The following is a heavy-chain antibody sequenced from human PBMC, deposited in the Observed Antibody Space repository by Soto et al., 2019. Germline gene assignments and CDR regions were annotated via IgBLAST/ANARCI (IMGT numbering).Heavy chain of an antibody. J-gene: IGHJ6*03. Sequence: SETLSLTCTVSGGSISSYYWSWIRQPPGKGLEWIGYIYYSGSTNYNPSLKSRVTISVDTSKNQFSLKLSSVTAADTAVYYCVRGHYDFWSGYQNNYMDVWGKGTTVTVSS. D-gene: IGHD3-3*01. CDR1: GGSISSYY. V-gene: IGHV4-59*01. CDR3: VRGHYDFWSGYQNNYMDV. CDR2: IYYSGST.